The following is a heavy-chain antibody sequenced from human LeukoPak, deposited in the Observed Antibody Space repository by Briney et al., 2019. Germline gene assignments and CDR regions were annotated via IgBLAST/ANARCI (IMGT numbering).Heavy chain of an antibody. J-gene: IGHJ4*02. CDR3: AKEGRWLDS. CDR1: GFTFSSYS. Sequence: GGSLRLSCAASGFTFSSYSMHWVRQAPGKGLEWVANILYDGSHEFYADSVKGRFTISRDNSKNTLYLQINSLKTEDTAVYFCAKEGRWLDSWGQGTLVTVSS. CDR2: ILYDGSHE. V-gene: IGHV3-30*04. D-gene: IGHD4-23*01.